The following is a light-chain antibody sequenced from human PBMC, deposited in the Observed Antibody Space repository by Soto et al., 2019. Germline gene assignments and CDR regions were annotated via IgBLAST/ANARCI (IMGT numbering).Light chain of an antibody. V-gene: IGLV2-14*01. Sequence: QSALTQPASVSGSPGQSLTISCTGTSVDIAPYNYVSWYQQHPGKAPKPIIYEVSYRPSGLSNRFSGSKSGNTASLTISGPEAEDEADYYFISNTSSTNDVFXTGTKLTVL. CDR1: SVDIAPYNY. CDR2: EVS. J-gene: IGLJ1*01. CDR3: ISNTSSTNDV.